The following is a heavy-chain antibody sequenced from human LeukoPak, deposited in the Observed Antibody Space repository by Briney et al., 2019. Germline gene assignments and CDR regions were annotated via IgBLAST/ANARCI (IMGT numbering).Heavy chain of an antibody. J-gene: IGHJ4*02. CDR2: ISASSNYI. CDR1: GFAFGDYS. D-gene: IGHD2-2*01. Sequence: PGGSLRLSCAASGFAFGDYSMNWVRQAPGKGLEWVSSISASSNYIYYADSVKGRFTISRDNAKNSLYLQMGSLRAEDTAVYYCARDASTRCYLCEVDYWGQGTLVTVSS. CDR3: ARDASTRCYLCEVDY. V-gene: IGHV3-21*01.